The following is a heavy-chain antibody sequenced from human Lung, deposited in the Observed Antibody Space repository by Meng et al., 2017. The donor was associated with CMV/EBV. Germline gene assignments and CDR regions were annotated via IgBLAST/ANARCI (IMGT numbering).Heavy chain of an antibody. J-gene: IGHJ4*02. CDR2: INTNTGNP. D-gene: IGHD2-15*01. CDR1: GYTFTSYA. V-gene: IGHV7-4-1*02. Sequence: QGQVVQSGCELKKPGASVKVSSKASGYTFTSYAMNWVRQAPGQGLEWMGWINTNTGNPTYAQGFTGRFVFSLDTSVSTAYLQISSLKAADTAVYYCARLYCSGGSCYTIDYWGQGTLVTVSS. CDR3: ARLYCSGGSCYTIDY.